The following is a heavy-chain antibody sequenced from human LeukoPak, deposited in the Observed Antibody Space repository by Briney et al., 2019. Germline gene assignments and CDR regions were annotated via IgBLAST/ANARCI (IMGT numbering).Heavy chain of an antibody. J-gene: IGHJ3*02. CDR3: AKDVSEGYSSGWYGAFDI. V-gene: IGHV3-9*01. Sequence: PGESLRLSCAASGFIFDDYAMHWVRQAPGKGLEWVSGISWNSGSIGYADSVKGRFTISRDNAKNSLYLQMNSLRAEDTALYSCAKDVSEGYSSGWYGAFDIWGQGTMVTVSS. CDR2: ISWNSGSI. CDR1: GFIFDDYA. D-gene: IGHD6-19*01.